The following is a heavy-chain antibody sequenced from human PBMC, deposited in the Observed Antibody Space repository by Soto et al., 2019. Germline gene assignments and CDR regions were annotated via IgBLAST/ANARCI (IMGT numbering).Heavy chain of an antibody. J-gene: IGHJ5*02. D-gene: IGHD6-13*01. V-gene: IGHV4-59*01. Sequence: SETLSLTCTVSGGSISSYYWSWIRQPPGKGLEWIGYIYYSGSTNYNPSLKSRVTISVDTSKNQFSLKLSSVTAADTAVYYCARELKGYSSSVNWFDPWGQGTLVTVSS. CDR2: IYYSGST. CDR1: GGSISSYY. CDR3: ARELKGYSSSVNWFDP.